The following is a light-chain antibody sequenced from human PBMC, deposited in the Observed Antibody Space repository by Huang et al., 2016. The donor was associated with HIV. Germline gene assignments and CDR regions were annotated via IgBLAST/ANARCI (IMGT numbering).Light chain of an antibody. Sequence: ERVMTQSPATLSVAPGERVTLSCRASHSVNSTLAWYQQKPGQPPRLLIDGASTRATGSPARFGGSGSGTEFTLAISSLQSEDSGVYFCQQYDNWPLTFGQGTRLEIK. CDR2: GAS. CDR1: HSVNST. CDR3: QQYDNWPLT. V-gene: IGKV3-15*01. J-gene: IGKJ5*01.